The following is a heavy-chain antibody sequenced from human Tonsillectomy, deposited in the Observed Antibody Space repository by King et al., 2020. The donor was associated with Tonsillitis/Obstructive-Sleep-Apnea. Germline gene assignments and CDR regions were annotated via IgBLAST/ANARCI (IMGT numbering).Heavy chain of an antibody. J-gene: IGHJ4*02. D-gene: IGHD3-3*01. CDR2: ISYDGSNK. CDR3: VRANRGITIFGIVN. V-gene: IGHV3-30*04. Sequence: VQLVESGGGVVQPGRSLRLSCAASGFTFSSYAIHWVRQAPGKGLEWVALISYDGSNKNYADSVKGRFTISRDNSKNTLYLQMNSLRPEDTAVYYCVRANRGITIFGIVNWGQGTLVTVSS. CDR1: GFTFSSYA.